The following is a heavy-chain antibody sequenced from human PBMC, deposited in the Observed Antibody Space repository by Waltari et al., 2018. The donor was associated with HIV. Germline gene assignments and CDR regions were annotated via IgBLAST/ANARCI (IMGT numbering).Heavy chain of an antibody. D-gene: IGHD2-21*02. Sequence: QLQLQESGQGLVKPSETPSLTCSVSVAYISSSGYSGRWSRQPPGQGLEWIGNIYYSGNTYYNPSLKSRHSISVDTSKNQFSLKMTSVTAADTAVYYCARSDKGDNFYFGMDVWGQGTSVTVSS. CDR2: IYYSGNT. V-gene: IGHV4-39*01. CDR3: ARSDKGDNFYFGMDV. CDR1: VAYISSSGYS. J-gene: IGHJ6*02.